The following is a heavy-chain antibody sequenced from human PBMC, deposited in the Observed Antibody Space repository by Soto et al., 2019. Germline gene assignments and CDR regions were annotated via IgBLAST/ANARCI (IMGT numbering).Heavy chain of an antibody. CDR3: ARVRVWFGELLYGYGMDV. D-gene: IGHD3-10*01. CDR1: GFTFDDYG. Sequence: EVQLVESGGGVVRPGGSLRLSCAASGFTFDDYGMSWVRQAPGKGLEWVSGINWNGGSTGYADSVKGRFTISRDNAKNSLYLQMNSLRAEDTALYYCARVRVWFGELLYGYGMDVWGQGTTVTVSS. CDR2: INWNGGST. J-gene: IGHJ6*02. V-gene: IGHV3-20*04.